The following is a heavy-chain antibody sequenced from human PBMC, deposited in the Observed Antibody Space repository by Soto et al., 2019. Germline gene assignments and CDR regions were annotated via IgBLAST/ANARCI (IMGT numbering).Heavy chain of an antibody. Sequence: PGGSLRLSCAASGFTFSSYGMHWVRQAPGKGLEWVAVISYDGSNKYYADSVKGRFTISRDNSKNTLYLQMNSLRAEDTAVYYCAKDVRNQQWLASGQSYYYYYGMDVWGQGTTVTVSS. J-gene: IGHJ6*02. V-gene: IGHV3-30*18. CDR2: ISYDGSNK. CDR1: GFTFSSYG. D-gene: IGHD6-19*01. CDR3: AKDVRNQQWLASGQSYYYYYGMDV.